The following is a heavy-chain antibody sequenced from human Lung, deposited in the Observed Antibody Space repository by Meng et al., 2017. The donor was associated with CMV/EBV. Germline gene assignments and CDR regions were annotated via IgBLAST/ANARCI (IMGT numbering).Heavy chain of an antibody. Sequence: AFGSIFSTSWMHWVRPAPGKGLVWVSHTDPDGKTTNYADSVKGRFTISRDNAKKTLYLQMNSLRAEDTAVYYCARESDILTGGLDYWGQGTLVTVSS. V-gene: IGHV3-74*01. CDR3: ARESDILTGGLDY. D-gene: IGHD3-9*01. CDR1: GSIFSTSW. CDR2: TDPDGKTT. J-gene: IGHJ4*02.